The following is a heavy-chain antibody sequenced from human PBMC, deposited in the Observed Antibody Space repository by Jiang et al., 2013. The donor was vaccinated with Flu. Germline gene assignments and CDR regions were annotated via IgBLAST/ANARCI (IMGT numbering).Heavy chain of an antibody. Sequence: GAEVKKPGESLKISCYGSGYSFSNYWIAWVRQMPGKGLEWMGIIYAGDSDSRYSPSFQGQVTISVDKSISTAYLQKSSLTASDTAIYYCARSRYTTSSIDYWGQGTLVTVSS. J-gene: IGHJ4*02. D-gene: IGHD6-6*01. CDR1: GYSFSNYW. CDR3: ARSRYTTSSIDY. CDR2: IYAGDSDS. V-gene: IGHV5-51*01.